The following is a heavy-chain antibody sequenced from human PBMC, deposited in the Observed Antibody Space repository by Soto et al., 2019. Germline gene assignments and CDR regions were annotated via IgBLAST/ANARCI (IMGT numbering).Heavy chain of an antibody. Sequence: EVQLVESGGGLVPPGGSLRLSCAGSGFAFSSYTMTWVRQAPGKGLEWIAYISSPSTSTFYADSVKGRFTTSRDNAKDSLYQQMNNLKADDSAVYYCARVGAMVTLLTYYNAMDVWGQGTTVIVSS. CDR1: GFAFSSYT. J-gene: IGHJ6*02. V-gene: IGHV3-48*01. CDR3: ARVGAMVTLLTYYNAMDV. CDR2: ISSPSTST. D-gene: IGHD5-18*01.